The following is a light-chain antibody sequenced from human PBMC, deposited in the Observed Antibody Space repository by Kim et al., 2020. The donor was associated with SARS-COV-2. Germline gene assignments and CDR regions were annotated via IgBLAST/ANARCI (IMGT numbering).Light chain of an antibody. CDR2: GAS. CDR1: QSVNTN. CDR3: QQYNAWPRT. V-gene: IGKV3-15*01. Sequence: EIVMTQSPATLSVSPGERVTLSCRASQSVNTNLFWYQQKPGQAPRVLIYGASSRATGVPARFSGSGSGTQFTLTISSLQSEDFAIYYCQQYNAWPRTFGQGTKVDIK. J-gene: IGKJ1*01.